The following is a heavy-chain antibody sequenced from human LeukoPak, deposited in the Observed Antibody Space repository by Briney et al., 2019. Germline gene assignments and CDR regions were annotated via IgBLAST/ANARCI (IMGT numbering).Heavy chain of an antibody. CDR2: IIPILGIA. J-gene: IGHJ4*02. CDR3: ARVGVGCSGGSCYTPGGYSDY. Sequence: GASVKVSCKASGGTFSSYAISWVRQAPGQGLEWMGRIIPILGIANYAQKFQGRVTITADKSTSTAYMELSSLRSEDTAVYHCARVGVGCSGGSCYTPGGYSDYWGQGTLVTVSS. CDR1: GGTFSSYA. D-gene: IGHD2-15*01. V-gene: IGHV1-69*04.